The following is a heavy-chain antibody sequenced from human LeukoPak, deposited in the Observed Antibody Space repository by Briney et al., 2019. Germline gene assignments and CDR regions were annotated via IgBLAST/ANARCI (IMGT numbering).Heavy chain of an antibody. J-gene: IGHJ4*02. D-gene: IGHD6-19*01. CDR2: IYSGGST. Sequence: GGSLRLSCAASGFTVSSNYMSWVRQAPGKGLEWVSIIYSGGSTYYADSVKGRFTISRDNSKNTLYLQMNSLRAEDTAVYYCASSGWAPSPPSYWGQGTLVTVSS. CDR1: GFTVSSNY. V-gene: IGHV3-66*01. CDR3: ASSGWAPSPPSY.